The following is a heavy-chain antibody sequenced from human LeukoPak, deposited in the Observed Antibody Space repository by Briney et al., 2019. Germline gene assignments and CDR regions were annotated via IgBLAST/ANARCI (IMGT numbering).Heavy chain of an antibody. CDR3: ASIGGTVRDS. V-gene: IGHV4-4*02. Sequence: SGTLSLTCAVSGVSVSSTYWWTWVRQPPGKGPEWIGEIYHSGTSNYNPSLKSRVTISLDKSNNQFSLRLTSVTAADTAVYYCASIGGTVRDSWGQGTLVTVSS. CDR1: GVSVSSTYW. J-gene: IGHJ4*02. CDR2: IYHSGTS. D-gene: IGHD4-17*01.